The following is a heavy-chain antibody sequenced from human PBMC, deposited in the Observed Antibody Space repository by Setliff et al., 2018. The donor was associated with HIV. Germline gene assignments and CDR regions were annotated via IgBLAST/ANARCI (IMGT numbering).Heavy chain of an antibody. Sequence: GGSLRLSCAASGFTFSNYAMSWVRQAPGKGLEWVSSISSSSSYIYYADSVKGRFIISRDISANRVYLQMNSLRDDDTAMYYCARDRVISVRGVLRSTFDPWGRGTRVTVSS. J-gene: IGHJ5*02. CDR1: GFTFSNYA. CDR3: ARDRVISVRGVLRSTFDP. CDR2: ISSSSSYI. D-gene: IGHD3-10*01. V-gene: IGHV3-21*01.